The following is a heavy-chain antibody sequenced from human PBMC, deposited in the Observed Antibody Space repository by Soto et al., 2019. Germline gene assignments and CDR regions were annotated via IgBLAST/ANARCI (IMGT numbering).Heavy chain of an antibody. CDR3: ARVYYDILTGCYWGPPPDYYYGMDV. D-gene: IGHD3-9*01. CDR2: IYYGGST. CDR1: GGSVSSGSYY. V-gene: IGHV4-61*01. Sequence: SETLSLTCTVSGGSVSSGSYYWSWIRQPPGKGLEWIGYIYYGGSTNYNPSLKSRVTISVDTSKNQFSLKLSSVTAADTAVYYCARVYYDILTGCYWGPPPDYYYGMDVWGQGTTVTVSS. J-gene: IGHJ6*02.